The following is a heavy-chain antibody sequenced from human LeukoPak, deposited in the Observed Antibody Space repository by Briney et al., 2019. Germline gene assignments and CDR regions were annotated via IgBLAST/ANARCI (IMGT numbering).Heavy chain of an antibody. V-gene: IGHV1-8*03. D-gene: IGHD6-13*01. CDR1: GYTFTTYD. J-gene: IGHJ5*02. CDR2: MNPNSGNT. Sequence: ASVKVSCKASGYTFTTYDINWVRQATGQGLEWMGWMNPNSGNTGYAQKFQGRVTTTRNTSISTAYMELSSLRSEDTAVYYCARGESSSSDNWFDPWGQGTLVTVSS. CDR3: ARGESSSSDNWFDP.